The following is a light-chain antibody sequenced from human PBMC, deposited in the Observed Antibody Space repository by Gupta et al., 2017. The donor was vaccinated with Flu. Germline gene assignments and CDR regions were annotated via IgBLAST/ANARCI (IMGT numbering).Light chain of an antibody. V-gene: IGLV1-44*01. Sequence: VTISCSGSSSNSGSNAVSWYQQIPGTAPKLRIYSDSQRPSGVPDRCSGSKSGTSASLAISGLQSEDEAEYYCAAWDDSLNGLWVIGGGTKLTVL. CDR3: AAWDDSLNGLWV. J-gene: IGLJ3*02. CDR2: SDS. CDR1: SSNSGSNA.